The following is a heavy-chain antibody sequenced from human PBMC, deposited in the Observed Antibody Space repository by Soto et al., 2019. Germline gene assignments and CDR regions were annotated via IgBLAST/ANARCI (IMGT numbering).Heavy chain of an antibody. CDR2: ISGSGGST. J-gene: IGHJ3*02. CDR1: GFTFSSYA. CDR3: AKKGYYNDAFDI. V-gene: IGHV3-23*01. D-gene: IGHD1-26*01. Sequence: GSLRLSCAASGFTFSSYAMSWVRQAPGKGLEWVSAISGSGGSTYYADSVKGRFTISRDNSKNTLYLQMNSLRAEDTAVYYCAKKGYYNDAFDIWGQGTMVTVSS.